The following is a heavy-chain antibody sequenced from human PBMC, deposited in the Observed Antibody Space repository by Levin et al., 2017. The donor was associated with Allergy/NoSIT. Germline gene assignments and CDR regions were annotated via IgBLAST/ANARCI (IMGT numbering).Heavy chain of an antibody. CDR3: ARHGAPYYDYVWGSYREPDAFDI. CDR2: IYYSGST. D-gene: IGHD3-16*02. J-gene: IGHJ3*02. V-gene: IGHV4-59*08. CDR1: GGSISSYY. Sequence: SETLSLTCTVSGGSISSYYWSWIRQPPGKGLEWIGYIYYSGSTNYNPSLKSRVTISVDTSKNQFSLKLSSVTAADTAVYYCARHGAPYYDYVWGSYREPDAFDIWGQGTMVTVSS.